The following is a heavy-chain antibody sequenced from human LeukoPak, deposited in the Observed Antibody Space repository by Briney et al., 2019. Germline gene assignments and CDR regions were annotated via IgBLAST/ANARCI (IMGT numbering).Heavy chain of an antibody. J-gene: IGHJ4*02. CDR2: XSSSSSYI. D-gene: IGHD4-17*01. CDR3: XFSXVTTVGXX. V-gene: IGHV3-21*01. Sequence: EXVSSXSSSSSYICXADSXKXRFTISRDNAKNSLYLQMNSLRAEDTAVYYCXFSXVTTVGXXWGQGTLVTVSS.